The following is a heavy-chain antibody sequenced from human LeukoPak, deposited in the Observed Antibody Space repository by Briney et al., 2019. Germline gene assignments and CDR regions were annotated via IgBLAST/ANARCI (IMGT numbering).Heavy chain of an antibody. V-gene: IGHV3-48*03. CDR2: LSSSGSTM. Sequence: PGGSLRLSWAASGXTFSSYEVNWVRQAPGKGLEWVSYLSSSGSTMYYADSVKGRFTVSRDNAKNSLFLQMNSLRAEDTAVYYCARVRVTVTTLDYWGQGALVTVSS. CDR1: GXTFSSYE. J-gene: IGHJ4*02. CDR3: ARVRVTVTTLDY. D-gene: IGHD4-17*01.